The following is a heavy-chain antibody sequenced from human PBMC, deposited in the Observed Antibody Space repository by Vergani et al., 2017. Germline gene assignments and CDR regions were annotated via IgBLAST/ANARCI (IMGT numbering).Heavy chain of an antibody. CDR3: ARSSNWGSTGFDY. D-gene: IGHD7-27*01. Sequence: QVTLKESGPALVKPTQTLTLTCTFSGFSLSTSGMRVSWIRQPPGKALEWLARIDWDDDKFYSTSLKTRLTISKDTSKNQEVLTMTNMDPVDTATYYCARSSNWGSTGFDYWGQGTLVTVSS. J-gene: IGHJ4*02. CDR1: GFSLSTSGMR. CDR2: IDWDDDK. V-gene: IGHV2-70*04.